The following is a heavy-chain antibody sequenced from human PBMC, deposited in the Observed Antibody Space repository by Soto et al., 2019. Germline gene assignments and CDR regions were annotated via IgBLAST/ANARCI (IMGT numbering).Heavy chain of an antibody. Sequence: GGSLRLSCAASGFTVSSNYMSWVRQAPGKGLEWVSVIYSGGSTYYADSVKGRFTISRDNSKNTLYLQMNSLRAEDTAVYYCARAGYSGYDLLWQDYYYYMDVWGKGTTVTVSS. J-gene: IGHJ6*03. CDR3: ARAGYSGYDLLWQDYYYYMDV. D-gene: IGHD5-12*01. V-gene: IGHV3-66*01. CDR1: GFTVSSNY. CDR2: IYSGGST.